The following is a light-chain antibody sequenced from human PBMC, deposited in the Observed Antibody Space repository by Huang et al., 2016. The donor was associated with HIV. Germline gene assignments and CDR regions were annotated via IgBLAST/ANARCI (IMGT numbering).Light chain of an antibody. J-gene: IGKJ2*01. CDR3: QQYGSSMAT. V-gene: IGKV3-20*01. CDR2: GTS. Sequence: LTQSPGSLSLSPGDRVTLSCRASQSVDRGYVAWYHQKPGQSPRLIVYGTSSRASGIPSRFSGSGSGRDFSLTISGLDSEDFGVYYCQQYGSSMATFGQGTKVDI. CDR1: QSVDRGY.